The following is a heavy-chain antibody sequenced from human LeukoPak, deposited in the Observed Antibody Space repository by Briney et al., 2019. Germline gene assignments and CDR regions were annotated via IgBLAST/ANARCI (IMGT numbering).Heavy chain of an antibody. Sequence: GGSLRLSCAASGFTFSSYAMSWVRQAPGKGLEWVSAISGSGGSTYYADSVKGRFTISRDNSKNTLYLQMNSLRAEDTAVYYCATRGVIVVVTAIRDYWGQGTLATVSS. J-gene: IGHJ4*02. CDR2: ISGSGGST. CDR3: ATRGVIVVVTAIRDY. CDR1: GFTFSSYA. D-gene: IGHD2-21*02. V-gene: IGHV3-23*01.